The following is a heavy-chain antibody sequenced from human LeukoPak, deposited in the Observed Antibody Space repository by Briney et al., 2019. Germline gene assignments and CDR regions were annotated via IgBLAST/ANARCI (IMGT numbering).Heavy chain of an antibody. CDR3: ARGTMFPYYFDY. J-gene: IGHJ4*02. V-gene: IGHV3-21*01. Sequence: GGSLRLSCAASGFTFSSYGMSWVRQAPGKGLEWVSFISSSSSYIYYADSLKGRFTISRDNAKNSLYLQMNSLRAEDTAVYYCARGTMFPYYFDYWGQGTLVTVSS. D-gene: IGHD3-10*02. CDR2: ISSSSSYI. CDR1: GFTFSSYG.